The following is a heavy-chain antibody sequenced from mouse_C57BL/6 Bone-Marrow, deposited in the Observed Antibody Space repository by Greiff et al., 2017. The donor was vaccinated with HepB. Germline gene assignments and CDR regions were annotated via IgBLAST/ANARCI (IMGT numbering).Heavy chain of an antibody. CDR2: IYPGGGYT. CDR1: GYTFTNYW. D-gene: IGHD2-3*01. CDR3: ARYDGYHGGWFAY. Sequence: VKLQESGAELVRPGPSVKMSCKASGYTFTNYWIGWAKQRPGHGLEWIGDIYPGGGYTNYNEKFKGKATLTADKSSSTAYMQFSSLTSEDSAIYYCARYDGYHGGWFAYWGQGTLVTVSA. J-gene: IGHJ3*01. V-gene: IGHV1-63*01.